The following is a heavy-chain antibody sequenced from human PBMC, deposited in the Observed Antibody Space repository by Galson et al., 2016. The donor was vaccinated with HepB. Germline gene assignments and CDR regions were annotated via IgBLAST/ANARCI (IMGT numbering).Heavy chain of an antibody. CDR1: GFSFRDYG. J-gene: IGHJ4*02. Sequence: SLRLSCAVSGFSFRDYGMSWVRQAPGHAPEWVAFIKTSGDTIHYADSAKGRFTISRDNVKNSLSLDMSSLRVEDTAVYYCARTWRQNSFDVWGQGTLVTVSS. V-gene: IGHV3-11*04. D-gene: IGHD3-9*01. CDR2: IKTSGDTI. CDR3: ARTWRQNSFDV.